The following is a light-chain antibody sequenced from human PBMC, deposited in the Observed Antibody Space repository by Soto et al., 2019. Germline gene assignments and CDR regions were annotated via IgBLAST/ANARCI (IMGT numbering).Light chain of an antibody. V-gene: IGKV1-5*01. CDR1: QSISTH. CDR3: QKYSSNLYT. J-gene: IGKJ2*01. CDR2: DAS. Sequence: EIQMTQSPSTLSASVGDRVTITCRASQSISTHLAWYQQKPGKAPEVLIYDASTLESGVPSRFSGSGSGTKFTLTISSLQPDDFATYYCQKYSSNLYTFGQGTKLEIK.